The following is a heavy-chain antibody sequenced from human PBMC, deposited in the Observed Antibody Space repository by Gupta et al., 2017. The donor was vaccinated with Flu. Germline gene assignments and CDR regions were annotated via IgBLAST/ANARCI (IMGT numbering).Heavy chain of an antibody. Sequence: QVQLVESGGGVVQPGRSLRLSCAASGFTFSSYGMHWVRQAPGKGLEWVAVISYDGSNKYYADSVKGRFTISRDNSKNTLYLQMNSLRAEDTAVYYCAKAGDDFWSGTLPDYWGQGTLVTVSS. CDR1: GFTFSSYG. CDR2: ISYDGSNK. CDR3: AKAGDDFWSGTLPDY. V-gene: IGHV3-30*18. J-gene: IGHJ4*02. D-gene: IGHD3-3*01.